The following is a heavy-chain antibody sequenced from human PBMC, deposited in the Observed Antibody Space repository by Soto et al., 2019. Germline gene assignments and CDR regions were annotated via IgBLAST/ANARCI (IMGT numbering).Heavy chain of an antibody. D-gene: IGHD6-19*01. CDR2: INHSGST. V-gene: IGHV4-34*01. J-gene: IGHJ6*02. CDR1: GGSFSGYY. CDR3: ARGTIAVAGTHFGNFGYYYYGMDV. Sequence: SETLSLTCAVYGGSFSGYYWSWIRQPPGKGLEWIGEINHSGSTNSNPSLKSRVTISVDTSKNQFSLKLGSVTAADTAVYYCARGTIAVAGTHFGNFGYYYYGMDVWGQGTTVTVSS.